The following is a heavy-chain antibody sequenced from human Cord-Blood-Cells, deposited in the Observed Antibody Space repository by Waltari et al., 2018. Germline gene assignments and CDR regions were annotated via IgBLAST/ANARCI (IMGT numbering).Heavy chain of an antibody. CDR3: ARGWNYFDY. CDR2: IWYDGSNK. D-gene: IGHD1-1*01. CDR1: GFTFSSYG. Sequence: QVQLVESGGGVGQPGRSLSLSCAASGFTFSSYGMLWVRQAPGKGLEWVAVIWYDGSNKYYADSVKGRFTISRDNSKNTLYLQMNSLRAEDTAVYYCARGWNYFDYWGQGTLVTVSS. J-gene: IGHJ4*02. V-gene: IGHV3-33*08.